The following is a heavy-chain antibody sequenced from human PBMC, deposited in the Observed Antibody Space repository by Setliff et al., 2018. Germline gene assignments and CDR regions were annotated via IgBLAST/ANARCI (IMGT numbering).Heavy chain of an antibody. J-gene: IGHJ4*02. D-gene: IGHD3-10*01. CDR2: INHRGST. V-gene: IGHV4-34*01. CDR1: GESFSNNY. CDR3: AASRAYTGAVEEWFLPKTLDF. Sequence: SETLSLTCSVHGESFSNNYWSWIRQAPGKGPEWIEEINHRGSTNYSPSLRSRVTMSVDTSKNQFSLKLSSVTAADAALYYCAASRAYTGAVEEWFLPKTLDFWGQGTRVTVSS.